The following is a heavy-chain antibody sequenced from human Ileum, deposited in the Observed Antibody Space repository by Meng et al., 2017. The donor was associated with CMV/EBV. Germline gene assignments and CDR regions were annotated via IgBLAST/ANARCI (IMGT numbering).Heavy chain of an antibody. V-gene: IGHV3-30*04. Sequence: GGSLRLSCAASGFTFSSYAMHWVRQAPGKGLEWVAVISYDGSNKYYADSVKGRFTISRDNSKNTLYLQMNSLRAEDTAVYYCASLEGFWRFEDYYYGMDVWGQGTTVTVSS. J-gene: IGHJ6*02. CDR3: ASLEGFWRFEDYYYGMDV. D-gene: IGHD3-3*01. CDR2: ISYDGSNK. CDR1: GFTFSSYA.